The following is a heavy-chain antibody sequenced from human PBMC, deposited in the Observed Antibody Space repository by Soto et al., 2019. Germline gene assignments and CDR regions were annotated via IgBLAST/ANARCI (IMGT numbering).Heavy chain of an antibody. CDR2: IIPIFGTA. CDR1: GGTFSSYA. Sequence: VKVSCKASGGTFSSYAISWVRQAPGQGLEWMGGIIPIFGTANYAQKFQGRVTITADESTSTAYMELSSLRSEDTAVYYCARVGTSFESGSFDYWGQGTLVTVSS. D-gene: IGHD1-26*01. J-gene: IGHJ4*02. CDR3: ARVGTSFESGSFDY. V-gene: IGHV1-69*13.